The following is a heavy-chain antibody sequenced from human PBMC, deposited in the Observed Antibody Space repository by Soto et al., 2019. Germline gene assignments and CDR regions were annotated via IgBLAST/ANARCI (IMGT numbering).Heavy chain of an antibody. V-gene: IGHV4-59*12. J-gene: IGHJ4*02. CDR2: IYYSGST. CDR1: GGSISSYY. D-gene: IGHD3-22*01. Sequence: SGTLSLTCTVSGGSISSYYWSWIRQPPGKGLEWIGYIYYSGSTNYNPSLKSRVTISVDRSKNQFSLKLSSVTAADTAVYYCACSYYYDSSGYYPYFDYWGQGTLVTVSS. CDR3: ACSYYYDSSGYYPYFDY.